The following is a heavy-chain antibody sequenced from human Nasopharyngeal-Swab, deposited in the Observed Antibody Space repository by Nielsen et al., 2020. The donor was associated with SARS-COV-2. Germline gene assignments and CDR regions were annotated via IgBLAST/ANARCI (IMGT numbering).Heavy chain of an antibody. V-gene: IGHV3-9*01. CDR3: AKDLAVAGTGY. Sequence: GGSLRLSCAASGFTFDDYAMHWVQQAPGKGLEWVSGISWNSGSIGYADSVKGRFTISRDNAKNSLYLQMNSLRAEDTALYYCAKDLAVAGTGYWGQGTLVTVSS. D-gene: IGHD6-19*01. J-gene: IGHJ4*02. CDR2: ISWNSGSI. CDR1: GFTFDDYA.